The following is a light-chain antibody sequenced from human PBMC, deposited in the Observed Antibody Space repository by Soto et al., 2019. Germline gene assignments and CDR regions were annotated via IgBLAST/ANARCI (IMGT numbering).Light chain of an antibody. J-gene: IGLJ3*02. V-gene: IGLV2-14*01. CDR2: EVS. CDR1: SSDVGGYNY. CDR3: CAFTSAGTWV. Sequence: QSALTQPASVSGSPGQSITISCTGTSSDVGGYNYVSWYRQHPGKAPKLMIYEVSNRPSGVSNRFSGSKSGNMASLTISGLQAEDEADYYCCAFTSAGTWVFGGGTKLTVL.